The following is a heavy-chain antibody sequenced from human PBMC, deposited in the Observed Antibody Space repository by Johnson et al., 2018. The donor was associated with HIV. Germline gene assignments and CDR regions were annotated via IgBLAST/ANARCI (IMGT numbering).Heavy chain of an antibody. CDR1: GITVSSNY. CDR2: IYSDGTT. V-gene: IGHV3-66*01. D-gene: IGHD1-26*01. CDR3: ARDLPGIYDAFDL. Sequence: VLLVESGGGLAQPGGSLRLSCAASGITVSSNYMSWVRQAPGKGLEWVSVIYSDGTTSFAQSVKGRFSISRDVSKNILYLQMHSLRTEDTAYYYCARDLPGIYDAFDLWGQGTKVTISS. J-gene: IGHJ3*01.